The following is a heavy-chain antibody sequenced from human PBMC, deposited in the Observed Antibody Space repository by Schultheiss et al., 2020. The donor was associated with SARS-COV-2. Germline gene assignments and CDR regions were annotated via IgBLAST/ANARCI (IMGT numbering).Heavy chain of an antibody. CDR3: ARVVVFRGYSYGPLDY. CDR2: ISAYNGNT. D-gene: IGHD5-18*01. Sequence: GGSLRLSCKASGYTFTSYGISWVRQAPGQGLEWMGWISAYNGNTNYAQKLQGRVTMTRNTSISTAYMELSSLRSEDTAVYYCARVVVFRGYSYGPLDYWGQGTLVTVSS. J-gene: IGHJ4*02. V-gene: IGHV1-18*01. CDR1: GYTFTSYG.